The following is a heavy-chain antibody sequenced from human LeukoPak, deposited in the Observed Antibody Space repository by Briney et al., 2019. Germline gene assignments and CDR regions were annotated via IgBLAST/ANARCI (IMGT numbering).Heavy chain of an antibody. J-gene: IGHJ3*02. V-gene: IGHV1-69*04. D-gene: IGHD6-6*01. CDR3: ARGPVEARPGGAFDI. CDR2: IIPILGIA. Sequence: SVKVSCKASGGTFSSYAISWVRQAPGQGLEWMGRIIPILGIANYAQKFQGRVTITADKSTSTAYMELSSLRSEDTAVYYCARGPVEARPGGAFDIWGQGTMVTVSS. CDR1: GGTFSSYA.